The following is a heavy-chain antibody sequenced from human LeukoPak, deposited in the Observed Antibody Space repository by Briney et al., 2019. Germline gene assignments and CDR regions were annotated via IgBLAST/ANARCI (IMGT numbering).Heavy chain of an antibody. CDR1: GGSISTDY. CDR2: VYYIGST. V-gene: IGHV4-59*08. Sequence: LETLSLTCTVSGGSISTDYWSWIRQPPGKGLEWIGYVYYIGSTNYNPSLRGRVTISVDRSRNQFSLKLSSMSAADTAVYYCARSKGSSWSYYFDYWGQGSMVTVSS. J-gene: IGHJ4*02. D-gene: IGHD6-13*01. CDR3: ARSKGSSWSYYFDY.